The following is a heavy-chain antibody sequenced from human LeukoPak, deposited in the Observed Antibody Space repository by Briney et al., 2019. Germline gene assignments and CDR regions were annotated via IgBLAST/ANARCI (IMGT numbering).Heavy chain of an antibody. CDR3: AKGMVVAATIFDY. CDR1: GFTFSSYA. CDR2: ISGSGGST. Sequence: GGSLRLSCAASGFTFSSYAMSWVRQAPGKGLEGLSAISGSGGSTYYADSVKGRFTISRDNPNNTLYLQMNSLRAEDTAVYYCAKGMVVAATIFDYWGQGTVVSVSS. J-gene: IGHJ4*02. V-gene: IGHV3-23*01. D-gene: IGHD2-15*01.